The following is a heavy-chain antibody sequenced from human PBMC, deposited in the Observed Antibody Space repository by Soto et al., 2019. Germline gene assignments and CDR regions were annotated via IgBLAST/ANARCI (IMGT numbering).Heavy chain of an antibody. CDR3: AKALGELSPESYDY. CDR1: GFTFSSFA. J-gene: IGHJ4*02. CDR2: ISYDGSEK. V-gene: IGHV3-30*18. D-gene: IGHD3-16*02. Sequence: QVQLVESGGGVVQPGRSLTLSCAASGFTFSSFAMHWVRQAPGKGLEWVAVISYDGSEKSYADSVKGRFIISRDNSKNTLILQMKSLRVDDTAVYYCAKALGELSPESYDYWGQGTLITVSS.